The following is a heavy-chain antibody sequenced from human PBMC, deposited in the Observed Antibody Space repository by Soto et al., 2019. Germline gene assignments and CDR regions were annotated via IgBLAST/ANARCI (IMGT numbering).Heavy chain of an antibody. Sequence: GGSLRLSGSASGFTFSNYPIHWVRQAPWKGLEYVSGISNSGGSTYYADSVKGRFTISRDNSKNKLYLQVSSLRAADTAVYYCVNGSLALWFREYPYYFDNWGQGILVTVSS. V-gene: IGHV3-64D*06. CDR1: GFTFSNYP. D-gene: IGHD3-10*01. J-gene: IGHJ4*02. CDR3: VNGSLALWFREYPYYFDN. CDR2: ISNSGGST.